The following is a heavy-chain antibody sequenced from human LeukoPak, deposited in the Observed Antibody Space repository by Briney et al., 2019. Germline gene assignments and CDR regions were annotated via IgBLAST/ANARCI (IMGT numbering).Heavy chain of an antibody. Sequence: PSETLSLTCSVSGGSISSYYGSWIRQPAGKGLELIGRIYTSGSTNYNPSLKSRVPMSVDTYKNQCYVQLRSVPDADTAVYYCARVVEMATIRFGYDAFDIWGQGTMVTVSS. CDR2: IYTSGST. CDR3: ARVVEMATIRFGYDAFDI. J-gene: IGHJ3*02. D-gene: IGHD5-24*01. CDR1: GGSISSYY. V-gene: IGHV4-4*07.